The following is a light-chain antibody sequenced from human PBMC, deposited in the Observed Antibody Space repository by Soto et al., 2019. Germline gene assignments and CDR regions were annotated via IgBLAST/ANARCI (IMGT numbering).Light chain of an antibody. CDR1: SGDIGGYNY. V-gene: IGLV2-14*01. Sequence: QSVLTQPASVSGSPGQSITISCTGTSGDIGGYNYVSWYQQHPGKAPKLLISEVSNRPSGVSHRFSGSKSGNTASLTISGIMTEDEADYYCSSYTSSTTWVFGGGTKLTVL. J-gene: IGLJ3*02. CDR3: SSYTSSTTWV. CDR2: EVS.